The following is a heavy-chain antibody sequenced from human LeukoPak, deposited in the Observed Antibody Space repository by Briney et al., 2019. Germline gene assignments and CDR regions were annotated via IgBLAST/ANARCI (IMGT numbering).Heavy chain of an antibody. CDR1: GFTFSNAW. V-gene: IGHV3-15*01. Sequence: GGSLRLSCAASGFTFSNAWMGWVRQAPGKGLEWVGRIKSKTDGGTTDYAAPVKGRFTISRDDSKNTLYLQMNSLKTEDTAVYYCTTSMYYYDSSGYYSNDYWGQGTLVTVSS. D-gene: IGHD3-22*01. CDR3: TTSMYYYDSSGYYSNDY. CDR2: IKSKTDGGTT. J-gene: IGHJ4*02.